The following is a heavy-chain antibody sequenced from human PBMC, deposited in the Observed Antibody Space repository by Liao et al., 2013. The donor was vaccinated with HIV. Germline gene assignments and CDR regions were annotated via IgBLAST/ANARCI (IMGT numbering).Heavy chain of an antibody. D-gene: IGHD6-13*01. CDR3: ARGGAAAGRDFDY. V-gene: IGHV4-59*12. J-gene: IGHJ4*02. Sequence: QVQLQESGPGLVRPSETLSLTCTVSGGSISNYYWTWIRQTPGKGLEWIGHILYSGSTNYNPSLRGRVTISLEMSKSQFSLKLSSATATDTAVYYCARGGAAAGRDFDYWGQGTLVTVSS. CDR1: GGSISNYY. CDR2: ILYSGST.